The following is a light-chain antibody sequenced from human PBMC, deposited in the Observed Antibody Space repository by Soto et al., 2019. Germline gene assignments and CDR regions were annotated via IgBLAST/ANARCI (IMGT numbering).Light chain of an antibody. CDR1: RSDIATFNL. CDR2: DDT. V-gene: IGLV2-23*01. J-gene: IGLJ1*01. Sequence: QSVLTQPASVSGSPGQSITISCTGTRSDIATFNLVSWYQHHPGKAPKLLIYDDTTRPSAVSHRFSGSKSGDTATLTISGLQAEDEADYFCCSYVGSFSFVFGSGTKLTVL. CDR3: CSYVGSFSFV.